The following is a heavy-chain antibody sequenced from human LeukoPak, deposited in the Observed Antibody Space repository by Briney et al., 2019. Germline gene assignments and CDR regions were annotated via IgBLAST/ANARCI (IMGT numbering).Heavy chain of an antibody. CDR1: GFTFDDYA. Sequence: GGSLRLSCAASGFTFDDYAMHWVRQAPGKGLEWVSGISWNSGSIGYADSVKGRFTISRDNAKNSLYLQMNSLRAEDTALYYCAKALGRDSSGWYYFDYWGQGTLVTVSS. D-gene: IGHD6-19*01. J-gene: IGHJ4*02. CDR2: ISWNSGSI. V-gene: IGHV3-9*01. CDR3: AKALGRDSSGWYYFDY.